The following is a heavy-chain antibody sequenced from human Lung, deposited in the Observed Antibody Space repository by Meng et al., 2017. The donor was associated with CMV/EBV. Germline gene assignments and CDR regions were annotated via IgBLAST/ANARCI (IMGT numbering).Heavy chain of an antibody. V-gene: IGHV1-8*03. J-gene: IGHJ6*02. Sequence: ASVXVSXKASGYTFTSYDINWVRQATGQGLEWMGWMNPNSGNTGYAQKFQGRVTITRNTSISTAYMELSSLRSEDTAVYYCARAGRRITIFEVVIKRGGGVYYYYGMDVWXQGTTVTVSS. CDR3: ARAGRRITIFEVVIKRGGGVYYYYGMDV. CDR2: MNPNSGNT. CDR1: GYTFTSYD. D-gene: IGHD3-3*01.